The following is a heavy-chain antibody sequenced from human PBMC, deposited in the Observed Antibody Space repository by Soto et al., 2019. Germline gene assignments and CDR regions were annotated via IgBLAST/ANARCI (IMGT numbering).Heavy chain of an antibody. CDR1: GGGKLRDYR. CDR2: IIPKPGSA. J-gene: IGHJ4*02. Sequence: QVQLVQSGAEVNEPGSSVKVSCKASGGGKLRDYRTTWVRRAPGQGLEWMVGIIPKPGSANYAQKFQGRVTITADEAKNSVYMERRSLRSDDTAVSYCARGSECYKFGALYWGQGTPVTVSS. D-gene: IGHD2-21*01. V-gene: IGHV1-69*01. CDR3: ARGSECYKFGALY.